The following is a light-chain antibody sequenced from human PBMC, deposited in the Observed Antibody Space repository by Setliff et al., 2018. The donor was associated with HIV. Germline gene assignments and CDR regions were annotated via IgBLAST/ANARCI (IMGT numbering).Light chain of an antibody. CDR2: NNI. Sequence: QSVLTQTPPASGTPGQRVTISCSGSSSNIGTNTVSWYQQFPGTAPKLLIYNNIERPSGVPDRFSGSKSGTSASLAVSGLQSEDEADYYCATWDDSLNGYVFGTGTKVTV. V-gene: IGLV1-44*01. J-gene: IGLJ1*01. CDR3: ATWDDSLNGYV. CDR1: SSNIGTNT.